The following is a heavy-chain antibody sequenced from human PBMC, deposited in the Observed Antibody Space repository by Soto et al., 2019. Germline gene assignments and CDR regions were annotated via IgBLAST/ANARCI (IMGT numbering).Heavy chain of an antibody. CDR2: FDPEDGET. J-gene: IGHJ4*02. CDR3: ALRGNSYGLYDFDY. D-gene: IGHD5-18*01. CDR1: GYTLTELS. V-gene: IGHV1-24*01. Sequence: ASVKVSCKVSGYTLTELSMHWVRQAPGKGLEWMGGFDPEDGETIYAQKFQGRVTMTEDTSTDTAYMELSSLRSEDTAVYYCALRGNSYGLYDFDYLGQGTLVTVSS.